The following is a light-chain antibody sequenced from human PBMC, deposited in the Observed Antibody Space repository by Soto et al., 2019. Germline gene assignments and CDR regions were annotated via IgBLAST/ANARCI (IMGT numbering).Light chain of an antibody. J-gene: IGKJ1*01. Sequence: EIVLTQSPGTLSLSPGERATLSCRASQSVSSTYLAWFQQKPGQAPRLLIYGASSRATGIPDRFSGSGSGTAFTITISRLEPEDFAVYYCQQYGISPPWTFGQGTKVEIK. CDR1: QSVSSTY. CDR3: QQYGISPPWT. CDR2: GAS. V-gene: IGKV3-20*01.